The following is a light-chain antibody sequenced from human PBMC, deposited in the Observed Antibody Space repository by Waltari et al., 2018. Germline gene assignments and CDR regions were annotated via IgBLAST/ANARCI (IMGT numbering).Light chain of an antibody. Sequence: DIQMTQSPFFLSASIGDRVTITCRASQSITSYLNWYQKKPRQAPKRLIYAASNLQSGVPSRFSGSGSGTDFTLTISSLQPEDCATYYCQQSYSIPFTFGGGTKVEIK. CDR1: QSITSY. J-gene: IGKJ4*01. V-gene: IGKV1-39*01. CDR3: QQSYSIPFT. CDR2: AAS.